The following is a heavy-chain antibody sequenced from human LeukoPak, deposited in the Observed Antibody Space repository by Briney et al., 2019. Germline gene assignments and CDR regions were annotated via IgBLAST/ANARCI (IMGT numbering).Heavy chain of an antibody. CDR1: GITLSRHA. Sequence: PGGSLKLFCSASGITLSRHAMRWGRQAPRKGLEWVSAICGSGGSTYYADSVKGRFTISRDNSKNTLYLQMNSLRAEDTAVYYCAKVRQQLVVDYWGQGTLVTVSS. J-gene: IGHJ4*02. V-gene: IGHV3-23*01. CDR2: ICGSGGST. CDR3: AKVRQQLVVDY. D-gene: IGHD6-13*01.